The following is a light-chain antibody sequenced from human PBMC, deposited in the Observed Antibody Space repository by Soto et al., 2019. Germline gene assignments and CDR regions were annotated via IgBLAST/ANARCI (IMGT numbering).Light chain of an antibody. Sequence: QMTQSPSTLSASVGDRVTITCRASQSIGRWLAWYQQKPERAPKLLIFDASYLQTGVPSRFSGSGSGTEFTLTISSPQPDDFASYFCQHYNSFPWTFGQGTKVDIK. J-gene: IGKJ1*01. CDR1: QSIGRW. V-gene: IGKV1-5*01. CDR2: DAS. CDR3: QHYNSFPWT.